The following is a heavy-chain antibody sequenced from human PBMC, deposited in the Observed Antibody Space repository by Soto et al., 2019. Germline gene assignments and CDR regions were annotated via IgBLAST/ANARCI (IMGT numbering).Heavy chain of an antibody. Sequence: EVPLVESGGGLIQPGGSLRLSCAASGFTVSSNYMSWVRQAPGKGLEWVSVIYSGGSTYYADSVKGRFTISRDKSKNPLYRQMSSLRAEDTAVYYCARDRGGNSGAFDIWGQGTMVTVSS. CDR1: GFTVSSNY. CDR3: ARDRGGNSGAFDI. V-gene: IGHV3-53*01. J-gene: IGHJ3*02. CDR2: IYSGGST. D-gene: IGHD2-15*01.